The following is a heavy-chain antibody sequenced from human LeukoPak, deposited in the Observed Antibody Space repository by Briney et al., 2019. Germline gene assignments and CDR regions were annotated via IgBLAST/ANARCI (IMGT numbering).Heavy chain of an antibody. D-gene: IGHD3-10*01. V-gene: IGHV4-34*01. CDR3: ARRGTMVRGVIIIFNWFDP. J-gene: IGHJ5*02. CDR2: INHSGST. CDR1: GGSFSGYY. Sequence: SETLSLTCAVYGGSFSGYYWSWIRQPPGKGLEWIGEINHSGSTNYNPSLKSRVTISVDTSKNQFSLKLSSVTAADTAVYYCARRGTMVRGVIIIFNWFDPWGQGTLVTVSS.